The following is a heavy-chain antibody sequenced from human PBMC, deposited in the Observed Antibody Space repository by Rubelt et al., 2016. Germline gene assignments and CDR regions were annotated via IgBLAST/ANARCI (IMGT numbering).Heavy chain of an antibody. CDR2: IYYSGST. V-gene: IGHV4-39*01. Sequence: QLQLQESGPGLVKPSETLSLSCSVSGGSISSSNYYWGWIRQPPGKGLEWIGTIYYSGSTYYNSSLKSRVTISVDTSKNQVSLKLGSVTAADTAVNYCPRGLDSTKTGADWGQGTLVTVSS. CDR1: GGSISSSNYY. D-gene: IGHD3-10*01. J-gene: IGHJ4*02. CDR3: PRGLDSTKTGAD.